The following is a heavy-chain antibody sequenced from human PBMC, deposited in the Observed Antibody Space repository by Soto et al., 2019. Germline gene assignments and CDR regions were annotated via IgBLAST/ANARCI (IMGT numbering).Heavy chain of an antibody. CDR3: AKDQASYSSGWLHYYYYGMDV. CDR2: ISYDGSNK. D-gene: IGHD6-19*01. J-gene: IGHJ6*02. CDR1: GFTFSSYG. V-gene: IGHV3-30*18. Sequence: GGSLRLSCAASGFTFSSYGMHWVRQAPGKGLEWVAVISYDGSNKYYADSVKGRFTISRDNSKNTLYLQMNSLRAEDTAVYYCAKDQASYSSGWLHYYYYGMDVWGQGTTVTVSS.